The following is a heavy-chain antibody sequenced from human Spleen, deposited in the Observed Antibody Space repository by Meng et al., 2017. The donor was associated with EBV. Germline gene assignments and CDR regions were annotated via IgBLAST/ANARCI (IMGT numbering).Heavy chain of an antibody. CDR2: INHSGST. D-gene: IGHD2-8*02. CDR3: ARWAGGVCFYCDY. V-gene: IGHV4-34*01. CDR1: GEVLSGYY. Sequence: VQLQQWGAGLLKPSETLSLARAVYGEVLSGYYWTWIRQPPGKGLEWIGEINHSGSTNYNPSLKSRVTISVDTSKNQFSLKLNSVTAADTAVYYCARWAGGVCFYCDYWGQGTLVTVSS. J-gene: IGHJ4*02.